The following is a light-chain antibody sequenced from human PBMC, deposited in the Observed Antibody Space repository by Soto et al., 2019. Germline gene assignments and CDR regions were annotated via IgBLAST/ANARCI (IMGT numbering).Light chain of an antibody. CDR1: SSDIGGLYNY. J-gene: IGLJ2*01. CDR3: SAYSGGATHVV. V-gene: IGLV2-14*03. Sequence: QSALTQPASVSGSPGQSITISCTGTSSDIGGLYNYVSWYQQHPGKAPKLLIYDVNDRPSGVSDRFSGSKSGNTASLTISGLRAEDEADYFCSAYSGGATHVVFGGGTKLTVL. CDR2: DVN.